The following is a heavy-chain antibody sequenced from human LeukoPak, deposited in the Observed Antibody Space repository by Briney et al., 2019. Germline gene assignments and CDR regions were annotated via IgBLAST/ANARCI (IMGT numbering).Heavy chain of an antibody. J-gene: IGHJ4*02. Sequence: GGSLRLSCAASEFIFSNYGIHWVRQAPGKGLEWVSAISGSGGSTYYADSVKGRFTISRDNSKNTLYLQMNSLRAEDTAVYYCAKVGMTTVTRGGDYWGQGTLVTVSS. CDR3: AKVGMTTVTRGGDY. CDR2: ISGSGGST. D-gene: IGHD4-17*01. CDR1: EFIFSNYG. V-gene: IGHV3-23*01.